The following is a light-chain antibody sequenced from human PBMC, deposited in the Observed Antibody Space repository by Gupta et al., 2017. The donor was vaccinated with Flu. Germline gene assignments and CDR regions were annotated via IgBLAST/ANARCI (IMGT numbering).Light chain of an antibody. Sequence: DIQMTQSPSTLSASVGDRVTITCRASQSISVWLAWYQQKPGQAPKLLISKASTLESGVPSRFSGSGSGTEFTLTISSLQPDDFATYYCQQDNSSSGVFGQGTKLEIK. J-gene: IGKJ2*01. CDR2: KAS. CDR1: QSISVW. CDR3: QQDNSSSGV. V-gene: IGKV1-5*03.